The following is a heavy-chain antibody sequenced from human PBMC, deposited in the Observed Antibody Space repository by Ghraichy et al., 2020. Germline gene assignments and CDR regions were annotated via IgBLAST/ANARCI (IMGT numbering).Heavy chain of an antibody. CDR3: ARDLSSPKYGMDV. Sequence: GGSLRLSCAVSGFDFSRHDMSWVRQAPGKGLEWVSYISSRSTTIFYADSVKGRFTISRDNAKNSLDLQMNSLRDKDTAVYFCARDLSSPKYGMDVWGQGTTVTVSS. J-gene: IGHJ6*02. CDR2: ISSRSTTI. CDR1: GFDFSRHD. V-gene: IGHV3-48*02.